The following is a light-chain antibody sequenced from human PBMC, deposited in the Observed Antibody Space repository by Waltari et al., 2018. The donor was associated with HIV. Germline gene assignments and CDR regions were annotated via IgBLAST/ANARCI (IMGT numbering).Light chain of an antibody. J-gene: IGLJ2*01. Sequence: QSVLTQAPSVSGAPGQRVTISCSGSSSNIGAGYDVHWYQQRPGTAPKLLIFVDANRPPGLPDRFSGSRSSTSASLVITVLQADDEADYYCQSFDSSLSSSVVFGGGTKLTVL. CDR2: VDA. CDR3: QSFDSSLSSSVV. V-gene: IGLV1-40*01. CDR1: SSNIGAGYD.